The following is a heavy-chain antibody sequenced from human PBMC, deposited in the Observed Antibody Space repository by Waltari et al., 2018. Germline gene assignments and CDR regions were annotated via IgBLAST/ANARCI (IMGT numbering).Heavy chain of an antibody. CDR3: AKDHDFTIYYLDY. D-gene: IGHD2-21*02. CDR2: ISGSGGST. Sequence: EVQLVESGGGLVQPGGSLRLSCAASGFTFSSYGMSWVRQAPGKGLGWGSGISGSGGSTYYADSVKGRFTISRDNSKTTLYLQMNSLRAQDTAVYYCAKDHDFTIYYLDYWGQGTLVTVSS. CDR1: GFTFSSYG. J-gene: IGHJ4*02. V-gene: IGHV3-23*04.